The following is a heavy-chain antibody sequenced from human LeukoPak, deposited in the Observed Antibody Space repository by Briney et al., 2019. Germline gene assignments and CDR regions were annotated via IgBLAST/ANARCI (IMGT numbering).Heavy chain of an antibody. V-gene: IGHV4-34*01. J-gene: IGHJ6*03. D-gene: IGHD3-10*01. CDR2: INHSGST. CDR3: ARLTKNDSGSFRFGKKKRGYMDV. Sequence: SETLSLTCAVYGGSFSGYYWTWIRQPPGKGLEWIGEINHSGSTNYNPSLKSRVTISVDTSKNQFSLKLSSVTAANTAVYYCARLTKNDSGSFRFGKKKRGYMDVWGKGTTVTISS. CDR1: GGSFSGYY.